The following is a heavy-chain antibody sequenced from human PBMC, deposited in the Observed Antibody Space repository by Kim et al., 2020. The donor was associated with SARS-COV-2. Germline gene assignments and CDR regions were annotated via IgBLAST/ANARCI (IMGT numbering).Heavy chain of an antibody. CDR2: ITGSDGST. CDR3: AKQRSSTSSSGVNY. V-gene: IGHV3-23*01. D-gene: IGHD2-2*01. Sequence: VSLRLSCAASGFIFSSYAMSWVRQAPGKGLEWISAITGSDGSTYYADSVKGRFTISRDNSKNTLHLQMNSLRAEDTAVYYCAKQRSSTSSSGVNYWGQGTLVTVSS. J-gene: IGHJ4*02. CDR1: GFIFSSYA.